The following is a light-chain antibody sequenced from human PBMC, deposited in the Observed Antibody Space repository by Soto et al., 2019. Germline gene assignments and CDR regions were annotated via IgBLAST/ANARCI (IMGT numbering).Light chain of an antibody. CDR2: SAS. CDR3: QPANSFPLT. V-gene: IGKV1-12*01. Sequence: DLQVTQSPSSVSASVGDRVTITCRTSQDVSSWLAWYQQKPGKAPELLIYSASTLQTGVPSRFSGSGSGTDFTLTISSLQPEDFATYYCQPANSFPLTFGGGTKVEIK. J-gene: IGKJ4*01. CDR1: QDVSSW.